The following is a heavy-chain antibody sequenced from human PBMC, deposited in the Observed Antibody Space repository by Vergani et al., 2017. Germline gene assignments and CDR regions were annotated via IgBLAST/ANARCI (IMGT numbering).Heavy chain of an antibody. D-gene: IGHD3-3*01. Sequence: QVQLQESGPGLLKPSQTLSLTCTVSGDSIIGGGHYWTWIRQYPGKGLEWIGYIYYSGTTYYNPSLKSRVSISVDTSENEFSLKLRSVTAADTAVYFCARDRSGYYDVDYWGQGTLVTVSS. CDR1: GDSIIGGGHY. CDR3: ARDRSGYYDVDY. V-gene: IGHV4-31*03. J-gene: IGHJ4*02. CDR2: IYYSGTT.